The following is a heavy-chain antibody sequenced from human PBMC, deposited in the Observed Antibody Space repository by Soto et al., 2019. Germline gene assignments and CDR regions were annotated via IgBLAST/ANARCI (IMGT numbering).Heavy chain of an antibody. CDR3: ARTITIFGVSNWFDP. Sequence: SETLSLTCTVSGGSISSYYWSWIRQPPGKGLEWIGYIYYSGSTNYNPSLKSRVTISVDTSKNQFSLKLSSVTAADTAVYYCARTITIFGVSNWFDPWGQGTLVTVSS. D-gene: IGHD3-3*01. CDR1: GGSISSYY. J-gene: IGHJ5*02. CDR2: IYYSGST. V-gene: IGHV4-59*01.